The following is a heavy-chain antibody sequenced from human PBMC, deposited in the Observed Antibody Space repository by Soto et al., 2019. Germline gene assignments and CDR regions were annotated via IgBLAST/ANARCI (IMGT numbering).Heavy chain of an antibody. CDR1: GFTFSNYN. CDR3: ASDRSGRADV. J-gene: IGHJ6*02. V-gene: IGHV3-48*02. D-gene: IGHD3-10*01. Sequence: GGSLRLSCSASGFTFSNYNMNWVRQAPGKGLEWVSYISTGGSTIYYADSVKGRFTISRDNAKNSLYLQMHSLRDEDTAVYYCASDRSGRADVWGQGTTVTVSS. CDR2: ISTGGSTI.